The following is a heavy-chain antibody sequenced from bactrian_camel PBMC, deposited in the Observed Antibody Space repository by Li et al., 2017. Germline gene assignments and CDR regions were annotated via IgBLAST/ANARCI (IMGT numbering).Heavy chain of an antibody. D-gene: IGHD7*01. J-gene: IGHJ4*01. CDR1: GYTYRRHC. V-gene: IGHV3S40*01. CDR2: LWIGGATT. CDR3: AADQLYGTCRDVLDFPA. Sequence: VQLVESGGGSVQAGGPLRLSCVASGYTYRRHCMGWFRQRPGEDREGLAVLWIGGATTTYADSVKGRFIITRDKGKDLVYLQMNGLQPEDTGMYYCAADQLYGTCRDVLDFPARGQGTQVTVS.